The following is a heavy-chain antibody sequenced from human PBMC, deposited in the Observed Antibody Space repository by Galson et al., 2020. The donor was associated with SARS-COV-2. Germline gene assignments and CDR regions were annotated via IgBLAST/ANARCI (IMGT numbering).Heavy chain of an antibody. Sequence: GGSLRLSCAASEFSFSSYAMTWVRQAPGKGLEWVSSISGSGDSTYYPDSVKGRFTVSRDNSKNTLYLQMNSLRAEDTAVYYCARDNGGTTVTTYYGMDVWGQGTTVTVSS. V-gene: IGHV3-23*01. CDR2: ISGSGDST. J-gene: IGHJ6*02. CDR3: ARDNGGTTVTTYYGMDV. D-gene: IGHD4-4*01. CDR1: EFSFSSYA.